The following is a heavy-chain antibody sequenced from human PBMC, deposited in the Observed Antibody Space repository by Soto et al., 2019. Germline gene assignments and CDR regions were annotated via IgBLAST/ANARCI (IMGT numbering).Heavy chain of an antibody. Sequence: GASVKVSCKASGYTFTGYYMHWVRQAPGQGLEWMGWINPNSGGTNYAQKFQGWVTMTRDTSISTAYMELSRLRSDDTAVYYCANMGLAVAASAFDIWGQGTMVTVSS. CDR1: GYTFTGYY. D-gene: IGHD6-19*01. CDR3: ANMGLAVAASAFDI. CDR2: INPNSGGT. V-gene: IGHV1-2*04. J-gene: IGHJ3*02.